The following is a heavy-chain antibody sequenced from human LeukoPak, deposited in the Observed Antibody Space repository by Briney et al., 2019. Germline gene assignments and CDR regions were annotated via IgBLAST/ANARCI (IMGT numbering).Heavy chain of an antibody. V-gene: IGHV3-30*04. CDR2: ILYDGSHE. J-gene: IGHJ4*02. CDR3: ARAGQEWFGELGFDQ. CDR1: GFSFSSYS. D-gene: IGHD3-10*01. Sequence: GGSLRLSCAASGFSFSSYSMHWVRQAPGKGLEWVAEILYDGSHEFYADVVKGRFTISRDNAKNSLYLQTNSLRAEDTAVYYCARAGQEWFGELGFDQWGQGTLVIVSS.